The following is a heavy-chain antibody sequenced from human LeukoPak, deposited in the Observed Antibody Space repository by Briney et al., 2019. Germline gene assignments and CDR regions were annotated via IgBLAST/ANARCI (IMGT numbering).Heavy chain of an antibody. J-gene: IGHJ4*02. V-gene: IGHV4-4*02. CDR2: IYHSGST. CDR1: GGSISSSNW. CDR3: ARQADTAYYYGSGSYPPLLPEY. D-gene: IGHD3-10*01. Sequence: KTSETLSLTCAVSGGSISSSNWWSWVRQPPGKGLEWIGEIYHSGSTNYNPSLKSRVTISVDKSKNQFSLKLSSVTAADTAVYYCARQADTAYYYGSGSYPPLLPEYWGQGTLVTVSS.